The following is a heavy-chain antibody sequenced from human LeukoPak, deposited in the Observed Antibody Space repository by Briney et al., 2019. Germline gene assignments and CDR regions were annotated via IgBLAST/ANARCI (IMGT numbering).Heavy chain of an antibody. CDR1: GGTFSSYA. J-gene: IGHJ5*02. CDR2: IIPIFGTA. D-gene: IGHD5-18*01. Sequence: SVKVSCKASGGTFSSYAISWVRQAPGQGLEWMGRIIPIFGTANYAQKFQGRVTITTYESTSTAYMELSSLRSEDTAVYYCARNLTPYSYSQENWLDPWGQGSLVTVSS. V-gene: IGHV1-69*05. CDR3: ARNLTPYSYSQENWLDP.